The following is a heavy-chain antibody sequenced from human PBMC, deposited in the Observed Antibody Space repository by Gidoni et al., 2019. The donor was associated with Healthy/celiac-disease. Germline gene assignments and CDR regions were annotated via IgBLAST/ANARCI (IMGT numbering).Heavy chain of an antibody. CDR3: TTDLSSVFLYYYYMDV. D-gene: IGHD3-3*01. CDR2: IKSKTDGGTT. Sequence: EVQLVESGGGLVKPGGSLRLSCAASGFTFSNAWKSWVRQAPGKGLEWVGRIKSKTDGGTTDYAAPVKGRFTISREDSKNTLYLQMNSLKTEDTAVYYCTTDLSSVFLYYYYMDVWGKGTTVTVSS. CDR1: GFTFSNAW. J-gene: IGHJ6*03. V-gene: IGHV3-15*01.